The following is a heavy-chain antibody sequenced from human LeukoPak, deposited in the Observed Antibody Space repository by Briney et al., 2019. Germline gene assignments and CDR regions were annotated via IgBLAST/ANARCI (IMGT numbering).Heavy chain of an antibody. J-gene: IGHJ4*02. CDR1: GGSISSGGYY. CDR2: IYYSGST. Sequence: PSETLSLTCTVSGGSISSGGYYWSWIRQHPGKGLEWIGYIYYSGSTYYNPSLKSRVTISVDTSKNQFSLKLSSVTAADTAVYYCARVAAHPTITPIDYWGQGALVTVSS. CDR3: ARVAAHPTITPIDY. V-gene: IGHV4-31*03. D-gene: IGHD3-10*01.